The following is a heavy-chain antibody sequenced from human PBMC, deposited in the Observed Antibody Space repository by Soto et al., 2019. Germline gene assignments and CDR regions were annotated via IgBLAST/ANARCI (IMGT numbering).Heavy chain of an antibody. Sequence: EVQLVESGGGLVQPGGSLRLSCAASGFTFNDYWMSWVRQAPGTGLEWVANMNPDGSAKSYVHSVKGRFTISRDTAKNSLYLHINSLRADDPAVYYCAKGGSPYEECAFWGQGTLVTVSS. V-gene: IGHV3-7*05. D-gene: IGHD2-15*01. J-gene: IGHJ4*02. CDR2: MNPDGSAK. CDR1: GFTFNDYW. CDR3: AKGGSPYEECAF.